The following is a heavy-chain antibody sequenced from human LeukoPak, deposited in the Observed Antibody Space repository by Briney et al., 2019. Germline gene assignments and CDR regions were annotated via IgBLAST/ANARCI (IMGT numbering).Heavy chain of an antibody. CDR2: IYYSGST. D-gene: IGHD6-19*01. Sequence: SETLSLTCTVSGGSISGYYWSWIRQPPGKGLEWIGYIYYSGSTNYNPSLKSRVTISVDTSKNQFSLKLSSVTAADTAVYYCAKTSSGWYYFDYWGQGTLVTVSS. J-gene: IGHJ4*02. CDR1: GGSISGYY. V-gene: IGHV4-59*01. CDR3: AKTSSGWYYFDY.